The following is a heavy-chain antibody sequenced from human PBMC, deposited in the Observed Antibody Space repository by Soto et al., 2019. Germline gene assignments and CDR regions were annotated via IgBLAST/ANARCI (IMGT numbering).Heavy chain of an antibody. D-gene: IGHD3-16*01. CDR1: GYTFTSYD. CDR3: ARGKVKRGSRDGGSYYFDY. Sequence: QVQLVQSGAEVKKPGASVKVSCKASGYTFTSYDINWVRQATGQGLEWMGWMNPNSGNTGYAQKFQGRVTMTRNTSISTAYRGLSRLRYEETAVYYCARGKVKRGSRDGGSYYFDYWGQGTLVTVSS. J-gene: IGHJ4*02. CDR2: MNPNSGNT. V-gene: IGHV1-8*01.